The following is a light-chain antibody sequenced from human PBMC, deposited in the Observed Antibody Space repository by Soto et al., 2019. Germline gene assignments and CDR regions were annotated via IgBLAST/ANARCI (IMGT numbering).Light chain of an antibody. V-gene: IGLV1-51*01. CDR1: SSHIGNNY. CDR2: DNN. Sequence: QSVLTQSPSVSAAPGQKVTISCSGSSSHIGNNYVSWYQQLPGTAPKLLIYDNNTRPSGIPDRFSGSKSGTSGTLDITGHQTGDEADYYCATWDGSLPGDVFGGGTKVTVL. CDR3: ATWDGSLPGDV. J-gene: IGLJ2*01.